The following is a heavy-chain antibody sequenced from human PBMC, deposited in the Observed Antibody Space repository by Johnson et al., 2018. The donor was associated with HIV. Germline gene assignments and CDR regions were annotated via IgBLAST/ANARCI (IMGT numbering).Heavy chain of an antibody. V-gene: IGHV3-30*04. CDR2: ISYDGSNK. CDR1: GFTFSSYA. D-gene: IGHD3-10*02. J-gene: IGHJ1*01. Sequence: QVQLVESGGGLVQPGRSLRLSCAASGFTFSSYAMHWVRQAPGKGLEWVAVISYDGSNKYYADAAKGRFTISRDNSKNTMYLQMNSRRAEDTAVDYCAKDLGDNVRGLLGLRWAMWG. CDR3: AKDLGDNVRGLLGLRWAM.